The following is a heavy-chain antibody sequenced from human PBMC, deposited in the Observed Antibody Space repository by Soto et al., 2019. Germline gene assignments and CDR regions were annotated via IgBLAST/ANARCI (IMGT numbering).Heavy chain of an antibody. CDR1: GFTFISYA. CDR3: AKDGPAVAADY. CDR2: ISGSGGTT. Sequence: GGSLRLSCAASGFTFISYAMSWIRQAPGKGLEWVSGISGSGGTTYYADSVKGRFTISKDSPKNTLYLQMNSLSAEDTAVYYCAKDGPAVAADYWGQGTLVTVSS. J-gene: IGHJ4*02. D-gene: IGHD6-19*01. V-gene: IGHV3-23*01.